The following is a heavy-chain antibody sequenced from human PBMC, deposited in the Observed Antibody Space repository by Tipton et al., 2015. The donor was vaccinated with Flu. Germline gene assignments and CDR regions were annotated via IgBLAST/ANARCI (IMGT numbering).Heavy chain of an antibody. Sequence: TLSLTCNVSGGSISSSSDYWGWIRQPPGKGLEWLGRVYNTGSTDYNPSLESRVTISIDTSNNQFSLELRSVTAADMAVYYCARRDYSNYVSDPKSWFDPWGQGTLVAVSS. CDR3: ARRDYSNYVSDPKSWFDP. CDR1: GGSISSSSDY. D-gene: IGHD4-11*01. J-gene: IGHJ5*02. V-gene: IGHV4-39*01. CDR2: VYNTGST.